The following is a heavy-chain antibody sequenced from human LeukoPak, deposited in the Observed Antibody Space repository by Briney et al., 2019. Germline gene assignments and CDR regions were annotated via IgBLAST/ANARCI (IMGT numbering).Heavy chain of an antibody. CDR3: ARRSGIAVAGRPRFDP. Sequence: ASVKVSCTASGYTFTGYYMHWVRQAPGHGLEWMGWINPNSGGTNYAQKFQGRVTMTRDTSISTAYMELSSLRSEDTAVYYCARRSGIAVAGRPRFDPWGQGTLVTVSS. CDR2: INPNSGGT. J-gene: IGHJ5*02. V-gene: IGHV1-2*02. CDR1: GYTFTGYY. D-gene: IGHD6-19*01.